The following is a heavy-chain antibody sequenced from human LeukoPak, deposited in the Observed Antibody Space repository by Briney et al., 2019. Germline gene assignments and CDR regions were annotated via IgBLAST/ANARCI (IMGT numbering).Heavy chain of an antibody. CDR2: IYYSGST. CDR1: GGSISIGDYY. J-gene: IGHJ4*02. D-gene: IGHD6-19*01. CDR3: ARVEGSSGWFDY. Sequence: SQTLSLTCTVSGGSISIGDYYWSWIRQPPGKGLEWIGYIYYSGSTYYNPSLKSRVTISVDTSKNQFSLKLSSVTAADTAVYYCARVEGSSGWFDYWGQGTLVTVSS. V-gene: IGHV4-30-4*01.